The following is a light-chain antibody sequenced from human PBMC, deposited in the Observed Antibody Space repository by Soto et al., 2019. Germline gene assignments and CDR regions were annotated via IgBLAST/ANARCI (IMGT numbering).Light chain of an antibody. CDR1: QSISSW. CDR3: QQYNSYLLT. J-gene: IGKJ4*01. V-gene: IGKV1-5*03. CDR2: KAS. Sequence: DIQMTQSPSTLSVSVGDRVTITCRASQSISSWLAWYQQKPGKAPKLLIYKASSLESGVPSRFSGSGSGTEFTLTISSLQPDDFATYYYQQYNSYLLTFGGGTKVDIK.